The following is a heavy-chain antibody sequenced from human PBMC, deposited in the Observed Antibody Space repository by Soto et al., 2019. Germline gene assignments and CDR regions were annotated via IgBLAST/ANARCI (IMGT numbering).Heavy chain of an antibody. CDR2: ISGSGGTT. CDR3: AKNRSSTSCYAFDY. J-gene: IGHJ4*02. D-gene: IGHD2-2*01. Sequence: EVQLLESGGGLVQPGGSLRLSCAASGFTFRNYAMSWARQAPGKGLEWVSAISGSGGTTHYADSVKGRFTISRDNSKNTLYLQMNSLRVEDTAVYYCAKNRSSTSCYAFDYWGQGSLVNVSS. V-gene: IGHV3-23*01. CDR1: GFTFRNYA.